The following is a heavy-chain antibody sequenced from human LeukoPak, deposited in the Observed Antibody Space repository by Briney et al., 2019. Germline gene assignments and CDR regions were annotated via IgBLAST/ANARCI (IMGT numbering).Heavy chain of an antibody. V-gene: IGHV4-34*01. Sequence: KPSETLSLTCGVSSEFFSGYYWGWIRQPPGKGLERIGDINDSGTTKYNPTLKSRVTISIDTSKNQFSLKVKSVTAADTAVYYCARLPLGAFGEVLNFDCWGQGTLVTVSS. D-gene: IGHD3-10*01. J-gene: IGHJ4*02. CDR3: ARLPLGAFGEVLNFDC. CDR1: SEFFSGYY. CDR2: INDSGTT.